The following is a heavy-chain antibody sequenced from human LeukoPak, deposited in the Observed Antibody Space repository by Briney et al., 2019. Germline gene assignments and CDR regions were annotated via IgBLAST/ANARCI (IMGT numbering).Heavy chain of an antibody. D-gene: IGHD3-22*01. CDR1: GGSISSGGYY. CDR3: ARRIVYDSSGYYYERDAFDI. CDR2: IYYSGST. J-gene: IGHJ3*02. Sequence: SETLSLTCTVSGGSISSGGYYWSWIRQHPGKGLEWIGYIYYSGSTYYNPSLKSRATISVDTSKNHFSLELSSVTAADTAVYYCARRIVYDSSGYYYERDAFDIWGQGTMVTVSS. V-gene: IGHV4-31*03.